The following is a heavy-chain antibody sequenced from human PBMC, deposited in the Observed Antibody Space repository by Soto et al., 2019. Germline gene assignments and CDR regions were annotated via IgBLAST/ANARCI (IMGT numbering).Heavy chain of an antibody. Sequence: WGSLRLSCAASGFTFSDYYMSWIRHAPGTGLGWLSYISSSGSTISYADSAKGRFTICRDNAKNSLYLQMTSLRAEATAVYYCGGENHRRSPHFDYWGQGTLATVSS. CDR1: GFTFSDYY. D-gene: IGHD3-16*02. CDR2: ISSSGSTI. J-gene: IGHJ4*02. V-gene: IGHV3-11*04. CDR3: GGENHRRSPHFDY.